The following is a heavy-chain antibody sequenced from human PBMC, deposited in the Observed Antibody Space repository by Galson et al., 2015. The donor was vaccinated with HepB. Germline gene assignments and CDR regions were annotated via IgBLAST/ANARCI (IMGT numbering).Heavy chain of an antibody. CDR2: ISYDGSNR. J-gene: IGHJ3*02. V-gene: IGHV3-30-3*01. Sequence: SLRLSCAASGFTFSSYAMHWVRQAPGKGLEWVAVISYDGSNRYYADSVKGRFTISRDNSKNTRYLQMNSLRAEDTAVYYCARSALTHCSSTSCYKKDAFDIWGQGTMVTVSS. D-gene: IGHD2-2*02. CDR3: ARSALTHCSSTSCYKKDAFDI. CDR1: GFTFSSYA.